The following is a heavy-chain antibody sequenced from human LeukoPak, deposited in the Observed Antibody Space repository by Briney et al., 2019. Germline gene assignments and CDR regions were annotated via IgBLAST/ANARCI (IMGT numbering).Heavy chain of an antibody. Sequence: GGSLRLSCAASGFTFSNYAMTWVRQAPGKGLEWVAVIDSSGGGIYYADSVKGRFTISRDNSKNTLYLQMNSLRAEGTAVFYCGKYSASGSRYFDYWGQGTLVTVSS. V-gene: IGHV3-23*01. J-gene: IGHJ4*02. CDR2: IDSSGGGI. CDR3: GKYSASGSRYFDY. D-gene: IGHD1-26*01. CDR1: GFTFSNYA.